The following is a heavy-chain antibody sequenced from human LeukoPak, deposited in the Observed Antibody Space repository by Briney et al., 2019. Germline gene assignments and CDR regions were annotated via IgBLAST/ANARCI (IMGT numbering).Heavy chain of an antibody. Sequence: ASVKVSCKASGYTFTSYDINWVRQATGQGLEWMGWMNPNSGNTGYAQKFQGRVTMTRNNSISTAYMELSSLRSEDTAVYYGARVGLNPAISDYGGQGTLVTVSS. CDR2: MNPNSGNT. CDR3: ARVGLNPAISDY. CDR1: GYTFTSYD. D-gene: IGHD5-18*01. J-gene: IGHJ4*02. V-gene: IGHV1-8*01.